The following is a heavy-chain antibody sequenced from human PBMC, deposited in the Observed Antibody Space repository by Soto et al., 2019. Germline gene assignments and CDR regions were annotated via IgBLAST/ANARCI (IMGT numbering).Heavy chain of an antibody. Sequence: GPSVKVSCTAAGYTFTGYYMHWVRQAPGQGLEWMGWINPNSGGTNYAQKFQGWVTMTRDTSISTAYMELSRLRSDDTAVYYCAVDSCGSDDYYGMAVWGQGTTVTVS. V-gene: IGHV1-2*04. D-gene: IGHD1-26*01. CDR1: GYTFTGYY. CDR3: AVDSCGSDDYYGMAV. CDR2: INPNSGGT. J-gene: IGHJ6*02.